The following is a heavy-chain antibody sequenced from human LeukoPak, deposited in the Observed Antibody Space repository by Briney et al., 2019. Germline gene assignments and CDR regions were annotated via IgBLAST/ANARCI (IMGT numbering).Heavy chain of an antibody. D-gene: IGHD5-12*01. J-gene: IGHJ4*02. CDR3: ARENIVAGFDY. CDR1: GGSISSYY. V-gene: IGHV4-59*01. CDR2: IYYSGST. Sequence: SETLSLTCTVSGGSISSYYWSWIRQPPGKGLGWIGYIYYSGSTNYNPSLKSRVTISVDTSKNQFSLKLSSVTAADTAVYYCARENIVAGFDYWGQGTLVTVSS.